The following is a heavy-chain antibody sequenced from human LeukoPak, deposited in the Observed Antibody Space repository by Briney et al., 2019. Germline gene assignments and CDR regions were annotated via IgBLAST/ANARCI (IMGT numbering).Heavy chain of an antibody. Sequence: GGSLRLSCAASGFTFSSYAMSWVRQAPGKGLGWVSAISGSGGSTYYADSVKGRFTISRDNSKNTLYLQMNSLRAEDTAVYYCAKASAMIVVVSKHFDYWGQGTLVTVSS. CDR1: GFTFSSYA. CDR3: AKASAMIVVVSKHFDY. CDR2: ISGSGGST. D-gene: IGHD3-22*01. V-gene: IGHV3-23*01. J-gene: IGHJ4*02.